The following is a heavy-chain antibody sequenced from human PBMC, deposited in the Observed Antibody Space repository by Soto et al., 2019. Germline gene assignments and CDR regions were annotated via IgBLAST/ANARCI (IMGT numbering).Heavy chain of an antibody. CDR3: ARDLRGNSGSYYWNYYYGMDV. D-gene: IGHD1-26*01. V-gene: IGHV3-48*02. CDR1: GFTFSSYS. J-gene: IGHJ6*02. CDR2: ISSSSSTI. Sequence: PGGSLRLSCAASGFTFSSYSMNWVRQAPGKGLEWVSYISSSSSTIYYADSVKGRFTISRDNAKNSLYLQMNSLRDEDTAVYYCARDLRGNSGSYYWNYYYGMDVWGQGTTVTVSS.